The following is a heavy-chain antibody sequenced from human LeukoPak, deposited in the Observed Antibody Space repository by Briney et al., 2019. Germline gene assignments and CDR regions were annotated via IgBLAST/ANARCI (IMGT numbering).Heavy chain of an antibody. J-gene: IGHJ4*02. D-gene: IGHD6-19*01. CDR1: GCSISSYY. Sequence: SETLSLTCTVSGCSISSYYWSWIRQPPGQGLEWIGYIYYSGSTNYNPSLKSRVTIAVDTSKKQFSLKLSSVTAADTAVYYCATGIAVGVIDYWGQGTLVTVSS. V-gene: IGHV4-59*08. CDR2: IYYSGST. CDR3: ATGIAVGVIDY.